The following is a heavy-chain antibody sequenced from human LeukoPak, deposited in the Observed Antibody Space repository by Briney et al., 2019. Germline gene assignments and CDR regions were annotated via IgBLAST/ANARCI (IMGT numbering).Heavy chain of an antibody. CDR3: ARVPTVTAEDWFDP. V-gene: IGHV1-2*06. J-gene: IGHJ5*02. Sequence: ASVKVSCKASGYTFTGYYMHWVRQAPGQGLEWMGRINPNSGGTNYAQKFQGRVTMTRDTSISTAYMELSRLRSDDTAVYYCARVPTVTAEDWFDPWGQGTLVTVSS. D-gene: IGHD4-17*01. CDR2: INPNSGGT. CDR1: GYTFTGYY.